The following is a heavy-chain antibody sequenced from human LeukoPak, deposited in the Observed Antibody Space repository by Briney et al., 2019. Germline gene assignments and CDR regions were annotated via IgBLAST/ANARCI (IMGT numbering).Heavy chain of an antibody. D-gene: IGHD3-3*01. CDR2: IYTSGST. CDR3: ASWSGYWFDY. V-gene: IGHV4-38-2*01. J-gene: IGHJ4*02. Sequence: SETLSLTCAVSGYSISSGYYWGWIWQPPGKGLEWIGRIYTSGSTNYNPSLKSRVTISVDTSKNQFSLKLSSVTAADTAVYYCASWSGYWFDYWGQGTLVTVSS. CDR1: GYSISSGYY.